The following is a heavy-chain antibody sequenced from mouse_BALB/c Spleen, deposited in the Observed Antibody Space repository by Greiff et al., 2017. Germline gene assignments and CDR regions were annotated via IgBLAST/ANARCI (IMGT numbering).Heavy chain of an antibody. CDR1: GFTFSDYY. CDR3: ARDIHYYGSWFAY. V-gene: IGHV5-4*02. Sequence: EVQLVESGGGLVKPGGSLKLSCAASGFTFSDYYMYWVRQTPEKRLEWVATISDGGSYTYYPDSVKGRFTISRDNAKNNLYLQMSSLKSEDTAMYYCARDIHYYGSWFAYWGQGTLVTVSA. J-gene: IGHJ3*01. CDR2: ISDGGSYT. D-gene: IGHD1-2*01.